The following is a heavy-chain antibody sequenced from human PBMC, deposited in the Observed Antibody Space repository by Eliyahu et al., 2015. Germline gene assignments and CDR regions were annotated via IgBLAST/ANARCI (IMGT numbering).Heavy chain of an antibody. CDR3: VRDLVDQTISGGPDY. CDR1: GYXXSXYG. D-gene: IGHD3-10*01. V-gene: IGHV1-18*01. J-gene: IGHJ4*02. Sequence: QVQLVQSGAEVKEPGASVKVSCKASGYXXSXYGISWVRQAPGQGXXWMGWVSSYSGNTNYAXKFQGRVTMTTDTSTTTAYMEVRSLRSDDTAVYYCVRDLVDQTISGGPDYWGQGTLVTVSS. CDR2: VSSYSGNT.